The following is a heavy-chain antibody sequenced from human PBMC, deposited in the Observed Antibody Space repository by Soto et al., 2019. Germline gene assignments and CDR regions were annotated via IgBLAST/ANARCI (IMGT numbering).Heavy chain of an antibody. V-gene: IGHV4-59*08. CDR2: IYYSGST. Sequence: SETLSLTSTVSGFTISSYYWSWIRQPPGKGLEWIGYIYYSGSTNYNPSLKSRVTISVDTSKNQFSLKLSSVTAADTAVYYCARQNDLDYYYGMDVWGQGTTVTVSS. J-gene: IGHJ6*02. CDR3: ARQNDLDYYYGMDV. CDR1: GFTISSYY. D-gene: IGHD3-3*01.